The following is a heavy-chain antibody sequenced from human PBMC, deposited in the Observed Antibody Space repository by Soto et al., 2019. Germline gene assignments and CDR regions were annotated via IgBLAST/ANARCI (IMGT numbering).Heavy chain of an antibody. CDR3: AKPPSVTTSGG. CDR2: ITASGGSA. Sequence: EVHLLESGGGLVQPGGSLRLSCTASGFTFSDYALNWVRQAPGKGLEWVSTITASGGSAYYADSVKGRFTISRDNSKNTLYLQMNSLRADDTAVYYRAKPPSVTTSGGWGQGTLVTVSS. D-gene: IGHD4-17*01. J-gene: IGHJ4*02. CDR1: GFTFSDYA. V-gene: IGHV3-23*01.